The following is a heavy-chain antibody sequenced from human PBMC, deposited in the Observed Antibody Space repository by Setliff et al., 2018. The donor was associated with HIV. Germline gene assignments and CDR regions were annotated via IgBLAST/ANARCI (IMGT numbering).Heavy chain of an antibody. V-gene: IGHV1-2*04. J-gene: IGHJ6*03. CDR1: GYTFTGYY. CDR2: INPNSGGT. Sequence: ASVKVSCKASGYTFTGYYMHWVRQAPGQGLEWMGWINPNSGGTNYAQKFQGWVTMTRDTSISTAYMELRRLRSDGTAVYYCARGPVVTVRWWYYYYYMDVWGKGTTVTVSS. CDR3: ARGPVVTVRWWYYYYYMDV. D-gene: IGHD2-15*01.